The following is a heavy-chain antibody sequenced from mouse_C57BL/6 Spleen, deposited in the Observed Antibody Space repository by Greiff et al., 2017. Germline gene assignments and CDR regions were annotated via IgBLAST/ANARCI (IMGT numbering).Heavy chain of an antibody. D-gene: IGHD3-3*01. CDR3: TVSRTRALYFDD. Sequence: EVKLVESERGLVHPGRSMKLSCTASGFTSSAYYMAWVRQATEKGLEWVANINYDGSSPYYLDSLKSRFIIARENANNVLYLQMSSLKSEDTATDYCTVSRTRALYFDDWGQGTTLTVSS. J-gene: IGHJ2*01. V-gene: IGHV5-16*01. CDR2: INYDGSSP. CDR1: GFTSSAYY.